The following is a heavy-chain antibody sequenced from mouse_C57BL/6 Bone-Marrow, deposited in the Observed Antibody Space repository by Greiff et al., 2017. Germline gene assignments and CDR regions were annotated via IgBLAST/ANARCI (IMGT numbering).Heavy chain of an antibody. CDR2: INPDSSTI. Sequence: EVKLLESGGGLVQPGGSLKLSCAASGIDFSSYWMSWVRRAPGKGLEWIGEINPDSSTINYAPSLKDKFIISSDNAKNTLYLQMSKERSEDTALYYCARRFYSPWFAYWGQGTLVTVSA. CDR3: ARRFYSPWFAY. CDR1: GIDFSSYW. J-gene: IGHJ3*01. V-gene: IGHV4-1*01. D-gene: IGHD2-12*01.